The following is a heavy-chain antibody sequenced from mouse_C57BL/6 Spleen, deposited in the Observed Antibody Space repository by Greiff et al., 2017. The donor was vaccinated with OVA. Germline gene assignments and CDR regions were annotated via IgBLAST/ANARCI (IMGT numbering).Heavy chain of an antibody. V-gene: IGHV1-18*01. Sequence: VQLKQSGPELVKPGASVKIPCKASGYTFTDYNMDWVKQSHGKSLEWIGDINPNNGGTIYNQKFKGKATLTVDKSSSTAYMELRSLTSEDTAVYYCAREGLGSWFAYWGQGTLVTVSA. CDR1: GYTFTDYN. D-gene: IGHD2-2*01. CDR3: AREGLGSWFAY. J-gene: IGHJ3*01. CDR2: INPNNGGT.